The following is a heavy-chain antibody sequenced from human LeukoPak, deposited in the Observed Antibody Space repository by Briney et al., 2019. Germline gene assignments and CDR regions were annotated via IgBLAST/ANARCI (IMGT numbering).Heavy chain of an antibody. CDR3: AKVRDYYDSSGLDY. Sequence: GGSLRLSCAASGFTFSTYAMSWVRQAPGKGLEWVSTINDGGGSTYYVDSVKGRFTISRDNSKSTLYLQMNSLRAEDTAVYYCAKVRDYYDSSGLDYWGQGTLATVSS. J-gene: IGHJ4*02. CDR1: GFTFSTYA. V-gene: IGHV3-23*01. CDR2: INDGGGST. D-gene: IGHD3-22*01.